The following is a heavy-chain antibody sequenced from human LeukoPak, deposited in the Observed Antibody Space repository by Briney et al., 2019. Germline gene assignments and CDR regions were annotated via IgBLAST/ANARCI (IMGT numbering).Heavy chain of an antibody. V-gene: IGHV1-18*01. J-gene: IGHJ4*02. CDR2: ISAYNGNT. CDR3: ARLRLNFGDYEVGDY. Sequence: EASVKVSCKASGYTFTSYGISWVRQAPGQGLEWMGWISAYNGNTNYAQKLQGRVTLTTDTSTSTAYMELRNLISDDTAVYYCARLRLNFGDYEVGDYWGQGTLVTVSS. D-gene: IGHD4-17*01. CDR1: GYTFTSYG.